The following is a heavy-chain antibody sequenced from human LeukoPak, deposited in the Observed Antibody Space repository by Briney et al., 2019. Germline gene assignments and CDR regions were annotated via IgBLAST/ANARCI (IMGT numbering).Heavy chain of an antibody. CDR3: VVILVPGGVWHFDL. V-gene: IGHV3-33*03. CDR2: IYSGGGTTK. J-gene: IGHJ2*01. Sequence: GTPLRLSCVASGLTFRNYGFHWVRQAPGKGLEWVAIIYSGGGTTKYYAESVRDRFTITRDDSRDTLYLQMNSLRAEDTAVCYCVVILVPGGVWHFDLWGRGTLVTVSS. D-gene: IGHD2-2*01. CDR1: GLTFRNYG.